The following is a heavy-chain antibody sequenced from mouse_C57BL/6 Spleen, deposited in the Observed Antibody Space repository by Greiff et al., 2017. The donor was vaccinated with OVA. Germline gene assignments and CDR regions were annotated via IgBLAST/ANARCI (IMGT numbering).Heavy chain of an antibody. CDR1: GYTFTSYW. Sequence: QVQLQQPGAELVMPGASVTLSCKASGYTFTSYWMHWVKQRPGQGLEWIGEIDPSDSYTNYNQKFKGKSTLTVDKSSSTAYMQLSSLTSEDSAVYYCARGLRREAWFAYWGQGTLVTVSA. V-gene: IGHV1-69*01. D-gene: IGHD2-4*01. CDR3: ARGLRREAWFAY. J-gene: IGHJ3*01. CDR2: IDPSDSYT.